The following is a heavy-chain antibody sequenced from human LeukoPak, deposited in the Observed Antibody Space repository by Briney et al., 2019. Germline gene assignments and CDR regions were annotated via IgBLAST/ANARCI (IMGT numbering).Heavy chain of an antibody. CDR3: VKAVAGNLGVDY. Sequence: PGGSLRLSCSVSGFTFSSYVMHWVRQAPGKGLEYVAAIISNGDNTYYADSVKGRFTISRDNSKNTLYLQMSSLRVEDTAVYYCVKAVAGNLGVDYWGQGTLVTVSS. V-gene: IGHV3-64D*06. CDR2: IISNGDNT. D-gene: IGHD6-19*01. CDR1: GFTFSSYV. J-gene: IGHJ4*02.